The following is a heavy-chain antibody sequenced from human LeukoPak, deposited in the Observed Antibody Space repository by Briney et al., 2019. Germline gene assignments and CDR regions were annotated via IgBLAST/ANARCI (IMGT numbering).Heavy chain of an antibody. CDR3: ARHGYCSGGSCYWDY. CDR1: GGSISPFY. J-gene: IGHJ4*02. D-gene: IGHD2-15*01. CDR2: IYYSGST. V-gene: IGHV4-59*08. Sequence: SETLSLTCTVSGGSISPFYWSWIRQPPGKGLEWIAYIYYSGSTRYNPSLKSRGAISVNTSNNQVSLKLSSVTAADTAVYYCARHGYCSGGSCYWDYWGQGTLVTVSS.